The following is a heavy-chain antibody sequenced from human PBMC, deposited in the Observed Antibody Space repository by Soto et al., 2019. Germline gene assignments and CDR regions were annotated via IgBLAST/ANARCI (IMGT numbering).Heavy chain of an antibody. D-gene: IGHD3-22*01. CDR2: IYYSGGT. J-gene: IGHJ4*02. V-gene: IGHV4-59*01. CDR1: GGSISSYY. Sequence: SETLSLTCTVSGGSISSYYWSWIRQPPGKGLEWIGYIYYSGGTNYNPSLKSRVTISVDTSKNQFSLKLSSVTAADTAVYYCARSSPYYYDSSGYYYFDYWGQGTLVTVSS. CDR3: ARSSPYYYDSSGYYYFDY.